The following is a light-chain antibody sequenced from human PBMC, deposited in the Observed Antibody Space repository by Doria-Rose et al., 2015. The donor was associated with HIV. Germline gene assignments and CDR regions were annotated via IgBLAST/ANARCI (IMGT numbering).Light chain of an antibody. J-gene: IGKJ5*01. CDR1: QSVIIY. CDR3: QQRSNWPIT. Sequence: APLSLSPGERATLSCRASQSVIIYLAWYQQKPGQPPRLLIYDASNRATGIPARFSGSGSGTDFTLTISSLGPDDFAVYYCQQRSNWPITFGQGTRLEIK. V-gene: IGKV3-11*01. CDR2: DAS.